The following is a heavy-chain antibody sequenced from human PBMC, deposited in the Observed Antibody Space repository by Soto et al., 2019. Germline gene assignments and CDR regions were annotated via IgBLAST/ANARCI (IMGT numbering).Heavy chain of an antibody. J-gene: IGHJ3*02. CDR2: IDPSDSYT. CDR3: ARRYCGGDCYRGDAFDI. D-gene: IGHD2-21*02. Sequence: GESLKISCKGSGYSFTSYWISWVRQMPGKGLEWMGRIDPSDSYTNYSPSFQGHVTISADKSISTAYLQWSSLKASDTAMYYCARRYCGGDCYRGDAFDIWGQRTMVTVSS. CDR1: GYSFTSYW. V-gene: IGHV5-10-1*01.